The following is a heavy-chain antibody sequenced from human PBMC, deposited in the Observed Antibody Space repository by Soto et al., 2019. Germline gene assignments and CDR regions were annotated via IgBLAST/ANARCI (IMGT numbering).Heavy chain of an antibody. D-gene: IGHD2-15*01. CDR2: INPSGGST. CDR1: GYTFTSYY. J-gene: IGHJ6*02. V-gene: IGHV1-46*01. CDR3: ARDGVVVVAATRDYYGMDV. Sequence: GASVKVSCKASGYTFTSYYMHCVRQAPGQGLEWMGIINPSGGSTSYAQKFQGRVTMTRDTSTSTVYMELSSLRSEDTAVYYCARDGVVVVAATRDYYGMDVWGQGTTVTV.